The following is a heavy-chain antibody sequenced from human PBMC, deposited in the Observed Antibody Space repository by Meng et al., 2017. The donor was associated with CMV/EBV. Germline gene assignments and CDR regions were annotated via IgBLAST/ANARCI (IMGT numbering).Heavy chain of an antibody. CDR3: ARDRDMYSSSWYPFDY. CDR1: GGSISSSSYY. Sequence: SETLSLTCTVSGGSISSSSYYWGWIRQPPGKGLEWIGSIYYSGSTNYNPSLKSRVTISVDTSKNQFSLKLSSVTAADTAVYYCARDRDMYSSSWYPFDYWGQGTLVTVSS. CDR2: IYYSGST. D-gene: IGHD6-13*01. V-gene: IGHV4-39*07. J-gene: IGHJ4*02.